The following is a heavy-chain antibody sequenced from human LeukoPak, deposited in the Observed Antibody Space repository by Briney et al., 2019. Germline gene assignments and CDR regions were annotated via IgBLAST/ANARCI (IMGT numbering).Heavy chain of an antibody. J-gene: IGHJ3*02. Sequence: PSETLSLTCTVSGGSISSSSYYWGWIRQPPGKGLEWTGSIYYSGSTYYNPSLKSRVTISVDTSKNQFSLKLSSVTAADTAVYYCARDRICYDSSGCDLDAFDIWGQGTMVTVSS. CDR1: GGSISSSSYY. V-gene: IGHV4-39*07. D-gene: IGHD3-22*01. CDR3: ARDRICYDSSGCDLDAFDI. CDR2: IYYSGST.